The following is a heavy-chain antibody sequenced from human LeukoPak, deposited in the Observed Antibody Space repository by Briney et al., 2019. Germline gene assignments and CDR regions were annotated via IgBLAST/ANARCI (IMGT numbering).Heavy chain of an antibody. D-gene: IGHD5-24*01. J-gene: IGHJ4*02. V-gene: IGHV4-39*01. CDR3: ARLVEMATIGY. CDR1: GGSISSSSYY. CDR2: IYYSGST. Sequence: PSETLSLTCTVSGGSISSSSYYWGWIRQPPGKGLEWIGSIYYSGSTYYNPSLKSRVTISVDTSKNQFSLKLSSVTAADTAVYYYARLVEMATIGYWGQGTLVTVSS.